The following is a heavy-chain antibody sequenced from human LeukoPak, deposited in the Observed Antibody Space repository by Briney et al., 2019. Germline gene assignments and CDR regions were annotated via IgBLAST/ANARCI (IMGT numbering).Heavy chain of an antibody. CDR3: TRLQPGNGYYRY. D-gene: IGHD3-3*01. CDR1: GFSLSTYGVG. Sequence: SGPTLVNPTQTLTLTCTFSGFSLSTYGVGVGWIRQPPGKALEWLALIYWSNEKRYSPSLKSRLSITKDTSKNQVVLTMTNMDPVDTGTYYCTRLQPGNGYYRYWGQGTLVTVSS. J-gene: IGHJ4*02. CDR2: IYWSNEK. V-gene: IGHV2-5*01.